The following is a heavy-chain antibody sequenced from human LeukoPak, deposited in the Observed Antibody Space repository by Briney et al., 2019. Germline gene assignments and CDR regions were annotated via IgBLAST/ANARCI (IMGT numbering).Heavy chain of an antibody. CDR1: GFTFNSYA. CDR3: AKGGQTDRFDY. CDR2: ITNSGGNT. Sequence: PGGSLRFSCAASGFTFNSYAMSWVRQAPGKGLEWVSGITNSGGNTYYADSVKGRFTISRDNSKSTLYLQMNSLRAEDTAVFYCAKGGQTDRFDYWGQGALVTVSS. V-gene: IGHV3-23*01. D-gene: IGHD5-12*01. J-gene: IGHJ4*02.